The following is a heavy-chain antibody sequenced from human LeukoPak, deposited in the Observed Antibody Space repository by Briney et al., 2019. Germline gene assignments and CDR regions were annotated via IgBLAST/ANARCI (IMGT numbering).Heavy chain of an antibody. CDR1: GGSVSGTNYY. CDR2: IYYSGST. Sequence: SETLSLTRSVSGGSVSGTNYYWAWIRQPPEKGLEWIGTIYYSGSTYYNVSLKSRVTISVDTSKNQFSPNLNSVTAADTAVYYCARLRSPGDFDYWGQGTLVTVSS. J-gene: IGHJ4*02. CDR3: ARLRSPGDFDY. V-gene: IGHV4-39*07. D-gene: IGHD1-26*01.